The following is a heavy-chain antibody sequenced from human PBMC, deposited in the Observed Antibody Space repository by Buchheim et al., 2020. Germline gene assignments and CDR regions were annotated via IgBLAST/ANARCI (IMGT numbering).Heavy chain of an antibody. D-gene: IGHD3-22*01. CDR1: GGSISSGDYY. CDR3: VRESTYYYDSSGYGSSFDY. J-gene: IGHJ4*02. V-gene: IGHV4-30-4*01. CDR2: IYYSGST. Sequence: QVQLQESGPGLVKPSQTLSLTCTVSGGSISSGDYYWSWIRQPPGKGLEWIGYIYYSGSTYYNPSLKSRVTISVDTSKNQFSLKLGSVTAADTAVYYCVRESTYYYDSSGYGSSFDYWGQGTL.